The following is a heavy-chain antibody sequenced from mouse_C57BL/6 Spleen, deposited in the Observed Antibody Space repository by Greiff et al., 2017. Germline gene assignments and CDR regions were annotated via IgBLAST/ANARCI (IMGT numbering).Heavy chain of an antibody. CDR3: AREGYYFDY. CDR1: GFTFSSSA. V-gene: IGHV5-4*01. Sequence: EVQLQQSGGGLVKPGGSLKLSCAASGFTFSSSAMSWVRQTPEKRLEWVATISDGGSYTYYPDNVKGRFTISRDNAKNNLYLQMSHLKSEDTAMYYCAREGYYFDYWGQGTTLTVSS. CDR2: ISDGGSYT. J-gene: IGHJ2*01.